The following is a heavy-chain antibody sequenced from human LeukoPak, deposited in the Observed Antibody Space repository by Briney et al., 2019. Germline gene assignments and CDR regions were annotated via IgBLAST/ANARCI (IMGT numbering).Heavy chain of an antibody. Sequence: SGPTLVNPTQTLTLTCTFSGFSLTSSGVAVGWIRQPPGKALEWLALIYGDDGKRYSPSLSSRLTITKDTSKNLVVLTMTNVDPVDTGTYYCAHRASSSFDFRGQGTLVTVSS. D-gene: IGHD6-6*01. CDR3: AHRASSSFDF. CDR1: GFSLTSSGVA. J-gene: IGHJ4*02. CDR2: IYGDDGK. V-gene: IGHV2-5*02.